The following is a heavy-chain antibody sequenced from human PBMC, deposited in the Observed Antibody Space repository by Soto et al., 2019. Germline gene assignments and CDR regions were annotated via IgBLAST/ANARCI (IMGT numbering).Heavy chain of an antibody. V-gene: IGHV3-30*18. J-gene: IGHJ4*02. CDR3: AKDQVAVAGYFDY. CDR2: ISYDGSNK. D-gene: IGHD6-19*01. CDR1: GFTFSSYD. Sequence: GGSLRLSCAASGFTFSSYDMHWVRQAPGKGLEWVAVISYDGSNKYYADSVKGRFTISRDNSKNTLYLQMNSLRAEDTAVYYCAKDQVAVAGYFDYWGQGTLVTVSS.